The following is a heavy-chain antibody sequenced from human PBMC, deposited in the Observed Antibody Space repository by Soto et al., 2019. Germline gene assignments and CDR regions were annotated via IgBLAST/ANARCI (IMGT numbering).Heavy chain of an antibody. CDR2: IYPGDSDT. CDR1: GYSFTSYW. V-gene: IGHV5-51*01. CDR3: ASSIAVAGNYYYYGMDF. Sequence: GESLKISCKGSGYSFTSYWIGWVRQMPGKGLEWMGIIYPGDSDTRYSPSFQGQVTISADKSISTAYLQWSSLKASDTAMYYCASSIAVAGNYYYYGMDFWGQGTTVPVSS. J-gene: IGHJ6*02. D-gene: IGHD6-19*01.